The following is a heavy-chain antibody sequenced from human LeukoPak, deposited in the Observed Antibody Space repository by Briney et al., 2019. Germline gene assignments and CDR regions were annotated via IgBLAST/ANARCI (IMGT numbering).Heavy chain of an antibody. Sequence: ASVKVSCKASGYTFTSYGISWVRQAPGQGLEWMGWISAYNGNTNYAQKLQGRVTMTTDTSTSTAYMELRSLRSDDTAVYYCARRDSSSWYLSFWFDPWGQGTLVTVSS. D-gene: IGHD6-13*01. CDR2: ISAYNGNT. J-gene: IGHJ5*02. CDR1: GYTFTSYG. V-gene: IGHV1-18*01. CDR3: ARRDSSSWYLSFWFDP.